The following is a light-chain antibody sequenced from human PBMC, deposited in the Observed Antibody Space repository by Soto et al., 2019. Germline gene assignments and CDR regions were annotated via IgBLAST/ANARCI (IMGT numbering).Light chain of an antibody. CDR2: AAY. Sequence: DIRLTQSPSILSASEGDRVTITCRASQSFRSWLPWYQQKPGNAPKLLIYAAYSLESGVPSRLSGRRSGTEFTLTIAGLQPEDFATYYCQQYESYSPLTFGGGTKVDIK. CDR3: QQYESYSPLT. J-gene: IGKJ4*01. CDR1: QSFRSW. V-gene: IGKV1-5*01.